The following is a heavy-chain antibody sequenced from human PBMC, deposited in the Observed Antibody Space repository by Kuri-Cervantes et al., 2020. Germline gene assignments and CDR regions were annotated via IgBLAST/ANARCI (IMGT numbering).Heavy chain of an antibody. CDR3: AREVGRYYGSGIVFDY. D-gene: IGHD3-10*01. CDR2: ISNTGST. Sequence: SETLSLTCSVSGGSITTYYWSWIRQPPGKGLEWIGYISNTGSTDYNPSLKSRVTISVDTFKNQFSLKLSSVTAADTAVYYCAREVGRYYGSGIVFDYWGQGTLVTGSS. J-gene: IGHJ4*02. V-gene: IGHV4-59*01. CDR1: GGSITTYY.